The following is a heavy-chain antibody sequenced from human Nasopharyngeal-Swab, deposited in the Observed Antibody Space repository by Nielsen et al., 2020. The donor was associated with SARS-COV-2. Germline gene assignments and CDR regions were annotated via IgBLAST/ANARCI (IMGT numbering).Heavy chain of an antibody. CDR3: ARAGDYVWGSYRYGRGPHDAFDI. J-gene: IGHJ3*02. D-gene: IGHD3-16*02. CDR2: IYYSGST. Sequence: GKGLEWIGYIYYSGSTNYNPSLKSRVTISVDTSKNQFSLKLSSVTAADTAVYYCARAGDYVWGSYRYGRGPHDAFDIWGQGTMVTVSS. V-gene: IGHV4-59*13.